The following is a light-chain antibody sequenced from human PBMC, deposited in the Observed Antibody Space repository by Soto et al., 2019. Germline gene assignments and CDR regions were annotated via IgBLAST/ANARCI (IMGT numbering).Light chain of an antibody. CDR3: QQYNSHWT. V-gene: IGKV1-5*03. J-gene: IGKJ1*01. CDR2: KAS. CDR1: QTISSW. Sequence: DIQMTQSASTLSASVGDRVTITCRASQTISSWLAWYQQKPGKAPKILIYKASTLKSGVPSRFSGSGSGTEFTLTISSLQPDDFATDDCQQYNSHWTFCQGTKVDIK.